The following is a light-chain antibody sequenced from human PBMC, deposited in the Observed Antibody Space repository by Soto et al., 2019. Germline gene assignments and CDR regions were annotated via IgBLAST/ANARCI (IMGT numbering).Light chain of an antibody. CDR1: QSLNRD. CDR3: QQYGSSIT. J-gene: IGKJ5*01. Sequence: EIVRTQSPATLSVSPGERATLSCRASQSLNRDLAWYQQRPGQSPRLLIFGASIRATGIPDRFSGSGSGTDFTLTISRLEPEDFAVYYCQQYGSSITFGQGTRLEIK. CDR2: GAS. V-gene: IGKV3-20*01.